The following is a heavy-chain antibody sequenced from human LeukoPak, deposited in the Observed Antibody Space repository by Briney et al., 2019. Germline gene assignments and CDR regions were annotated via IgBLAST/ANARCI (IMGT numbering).Heavy chain of an antibody. CDR2: IHPNSGKT. J-gene: IGHJ4*02. D-gene: IGHD4-23*01. CDR1: GYTSRSYE. CDR3: ARGHYGGNRYFDI. Sequence: ASVKVSCKASGYTSRSYEINWVRQAPGQGLEWVGWIHPNSGKTGYAQKFQGRVTMTRDTSTETAFMELSSLKFDDTAIFYCARGHYGGNRYFDIWGQGTLVTVSS. V-gene: IGHV1-8*01.